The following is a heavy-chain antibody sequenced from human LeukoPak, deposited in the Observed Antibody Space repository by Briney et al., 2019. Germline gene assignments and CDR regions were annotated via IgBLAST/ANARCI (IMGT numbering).Heavy chain of an antibody. CDR1: GGSFSGYY. CDR3: ARGSHYDFWSGYYAPSRYFDY. Sequence: PSETLSPTCAVYGGSFSGYYWSWIRQPPGKGLEWIGEINHSGSTNYNPSLKSRVTKSVDTSKNQFSLKLSSVTAADTAVYYCARGSHYDFWSGYYAPSRYFDYWGQGTLVTVSS. V-gene: IGHV4-34*01. J-gene: IGHJ4*02. CDR2: INHSGST. D-gene: IGHD3-3*01.